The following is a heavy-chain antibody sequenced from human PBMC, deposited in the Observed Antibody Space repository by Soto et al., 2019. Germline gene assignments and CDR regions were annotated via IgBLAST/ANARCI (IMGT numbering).Heavy chain of an antibody. CDR1: GYSFTSYW. J-gene: IGHJ6*02. D-gene: IGHD1-26*01. CDR3: ARRSSGSYYYYGMNV. Sequence: GESLKISCKGSGYSFTSYWISWVRQMPGKGLEWMGRIDPSDSYTNYSPSFHGHVTISADKSISTAYLQWSSLKASDTAMYYCARRSSGSYYYYGMNVWGQGTTVTV. V-gene: IGHV5-10-1*01. CDR2: IDPSDSYT.